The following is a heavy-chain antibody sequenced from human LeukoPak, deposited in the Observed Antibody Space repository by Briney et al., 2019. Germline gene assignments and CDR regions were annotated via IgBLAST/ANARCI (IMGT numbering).Heavy chain of an antibody. J-gene: IGHJ6*02. CDR2: ISYDGSNK. V-gene: IGHV3-30*18. D-gene: IGHD3-10*01. CDR1: GFTFSSYG. Sequence: GGSLRLSCAASGFTFSSYGMLWVRQAPGKGLEWVAVISYDGSNKYYADSVKGRFTISRDNSKNTLYLQMNSLRAEDTAVYYCAKEDVLLWFGELFGGMDVWGQGTTVTVSS. CDR3: AKEDVLLWFGELFGGMDV.